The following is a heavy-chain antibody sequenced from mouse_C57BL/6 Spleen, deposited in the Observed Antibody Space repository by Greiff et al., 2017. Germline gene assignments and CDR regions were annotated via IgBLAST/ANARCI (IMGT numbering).Heavy chain of an antibody. Sequence: QVQLKQPGAELVKPGASVKLSCKASGYTFTSYWMHWVKQRPGQGLEWIGMIHPNSGSTNYNEKFKSKATLTVDTSSSTAYMQLSSLTSEDSAVYDCARERRDYDAFAYWGQGTLVTVSA. J-gene: IGHJ3*01. V-gene: IGHV1-64*01. CDR2: IHPNSGST. D-gene: IGHD2-4*01. CDR1: GYTFTSYW. CDR3: ARERRDYDAFAY.